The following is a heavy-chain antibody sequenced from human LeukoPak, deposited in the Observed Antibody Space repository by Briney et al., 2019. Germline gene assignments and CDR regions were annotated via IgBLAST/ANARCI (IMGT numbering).Heavy chain of an antibody. V-gene: IGHV3-21*01. J-gene: IGHJ3*02. D-gene: IGHD4-11*01. CDR2: ISSSSSYI. CDR3: ARDTVTTPHAFDI. Sequence: MPGGSLRLSCAASGFTFRTYSMNWVRQAPGKGLEWVSSISSSSSYIYYADSVKGRFTISRDNAKNSLYLQMNSLRAEDTAVYYCARDTVTTPHAFDIWGQGTMVTVSS. CDR1: GFTFRTYS.